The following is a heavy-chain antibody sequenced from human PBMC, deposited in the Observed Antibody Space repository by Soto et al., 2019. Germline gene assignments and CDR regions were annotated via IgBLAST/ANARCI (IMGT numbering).Heavy chain of an antibody. Sequence: SEALSLNYNDSGGAIRNISYNLGWFRQPPGKGLEWIGSIYYSGSTYYNPSLKSRVTISVDTSKNQFSLKLSSVTAADTAVYYCARRHYYDSSGYWNWFDPWGQG. CDR2: IYYSGST. V-gene: IGHV4-39*01. J-gene: IGHJ5*02. CDR1: GGAIRNISYN. CDR3: ARRHYYDSSGYWNWFDP. D-gene: IGHD3-22*01.